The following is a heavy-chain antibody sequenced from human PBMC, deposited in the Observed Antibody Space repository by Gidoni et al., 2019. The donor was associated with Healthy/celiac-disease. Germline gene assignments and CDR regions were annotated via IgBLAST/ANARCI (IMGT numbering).Heavy chain of an antibody. Sequence: EVQLVESGGGLVKPGGSLRLSCAASGFTFSNAWMSLVRQAPGKGLEWVGRIKSKTDGGTTDYAAPVKGRFTISRDDSKNTLYLQMNSLKTEDTAVYYCTTTGTIFGVVENSYYYYGMDVWGQGTTVTVSS. J-gene: IGHJ6*02. CDR1: GFTFSNAW. CDR2: IKSKTDGGTT. CDR3: TTTGTIFGVVENSYYYYGMDV. D-gene: IGHD3-3*01. V-gene: IGHV3-15*01.